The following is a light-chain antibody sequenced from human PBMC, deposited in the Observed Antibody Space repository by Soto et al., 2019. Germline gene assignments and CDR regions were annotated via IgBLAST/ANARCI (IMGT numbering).Light chain of an antibody. J-gene: IGKJ3*01. CDR2: AAS. CDR3: QQSYSTPRIN. CDR1: QSISSY. Sequence: DIQMSQSPFFLSASVGDIVTITCPASQSISSYLNWYQQKPGKAPKLLIYAASSLQSWVPSRFSGSGSGTDFTLTISSLQPEDFATYYCQQSYSTPRINFGPGTKVDIK. V-gene: IGKV1-39*01.